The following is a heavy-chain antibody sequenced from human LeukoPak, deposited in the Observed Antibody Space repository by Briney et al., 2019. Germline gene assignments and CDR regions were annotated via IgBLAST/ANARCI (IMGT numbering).Heavy chain of an antibody. D-gene: IGHD3-10*01. CDR2: IKSKTDGGTT. CDR3: TLLWFGDSAYYYYGMGV. V-gene: IGHV3-15*01. Sequence: GGSLRLSCAASGFTFSNAWMSWVRQAPGKGLEWVGRIKSKTDGGTTDYAAPVKGRFTISRDDSKNTLYLQMNSLKTEDTAVYYCTLLWFGDSAYYYYGMGVWGKGTTVTVSS. J-gene: IGHJ6*04. CDR1: GFTFSNAW.